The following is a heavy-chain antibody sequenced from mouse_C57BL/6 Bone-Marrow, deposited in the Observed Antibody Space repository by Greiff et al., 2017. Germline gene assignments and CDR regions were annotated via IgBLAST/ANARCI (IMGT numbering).Heavy chain of an antibody. V-gene: IGHV1-81*01. Sequence: VQLQQSGAELARPGASVKLSCKASGYTFTSYGISWVKQRTGQGLEWIGEIYPRSGNTYYNEKFKGKATLTADKSSSTAYMELRSLTSEDSAVYVCAGATAQFAYWGQGTLVTVSA. CDR3: AGATAQFAY. CDR1: GYTFTSYG. D-gene: IGHD1-2*01. J-gene: IGHJ3*01. CDR2: IYPRSGNT.